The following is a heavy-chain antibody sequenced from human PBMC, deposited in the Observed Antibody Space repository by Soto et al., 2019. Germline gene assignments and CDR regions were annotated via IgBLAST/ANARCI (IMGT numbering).Heavy chain of an antibody. Sequence: HLVQSGAEVKEPGASVKVSCKASGYPLNSDGFIWIRLAPGQGLEWLAWISADKGDTDYAQNFQGRVAATADTSGTKTYLEMRSLRSDDTAVYFCATGLPAVGTFCYGVDVWGQGTKVTVSS. CDR1: GYPLNSDG. CDR3: ATGLPAVGTFCYGVDV. J-gene: IGHJ6*02. V-gene: IGHV1-18*04. D-gene: IGHD6-13*01. CDR2: ISADKGDT.